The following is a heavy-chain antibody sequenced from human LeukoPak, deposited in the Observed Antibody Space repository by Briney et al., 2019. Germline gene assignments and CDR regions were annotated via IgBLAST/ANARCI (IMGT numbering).Heavy chain of an antibody. Sequence: SETLSLTCAVSGGSINSGGYCWSWIRQPPGKGLEWIGYIYHSGSTYYNPSLKSRVTISVDRSKNQFSLKLSSVTAADTAVYYCARESEHSYDYWGQGTLVTVSS. D-gene: IGHD1-14*01. CDR3: ARESEHSYDY. CDR1: GGSINSGGYC. J-gene: IGHJ4*02. V-gene: IGHV4-30-2*01. CDR2: IYHSGST.